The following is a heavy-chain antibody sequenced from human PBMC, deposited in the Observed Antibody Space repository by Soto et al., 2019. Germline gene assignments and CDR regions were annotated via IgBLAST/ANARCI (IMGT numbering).Heavy chain of an antibody. Sequence: QVQLQQWGAGLLKPSETLSLTCAVYGGSFSGYYWSWIRQPPGKGLEWIGEINHSGSTNYNPSLKSRVTISVDTSKSQFSLKLSSVTAADTAVYYCARTSGITPTRVFDYWGHGTLVTVSS. D-gene: IGHD3-10*01. CDR2: INHSGST. V-gene: IGHV4-34*01. CDR3: ARTSGITPTRVFDY. CDR1: GGSFSGYY. J-gene: IGHJ4*01.